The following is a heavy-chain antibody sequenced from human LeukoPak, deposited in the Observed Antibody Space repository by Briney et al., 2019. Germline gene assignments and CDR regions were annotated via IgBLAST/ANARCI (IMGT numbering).Heavy chain of an antibody. CDR3: ARDRYGSGPGSGAFDI. D-gene: IGHD6-19*01. V-gene: IGHV3-30*09. J-gene: IGHJ3*02. Sequence: PGGSLRLSCAASGFTFSSHGIHWVRQAPGKGLEWVAIISYDVSNKYYADSIKGRFAISRDNSKNTVYLQMNSLRDEDTAMYYCARDRYGSGPGSGAFDIWGQGIMVTVSS. CDR1: GFTFSSHG. CDR2: ISYDVSNK.